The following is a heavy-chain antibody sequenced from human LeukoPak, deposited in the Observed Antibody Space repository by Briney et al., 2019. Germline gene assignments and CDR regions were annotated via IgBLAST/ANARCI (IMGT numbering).Heavy chain of an antibody. CDR1: GFTFSSYT. D-gene: IGHD1-26*01. CDR3: AREFSGSNYGFPFDY. J-gene: IGHJ4*02. Sequence: GGSLRLSCAASGFTFSSYTMNWVRQAPGKGLEWVSYISSSSSTIYYADSVKGRFTISRDNAKNSLYLQMNSLRAEDTAVYYCAREFSGSNYGFPFDYWGQGTLVTVSS. V-gene: IGHV3-48*01. CDR2: ISSSSSTI.